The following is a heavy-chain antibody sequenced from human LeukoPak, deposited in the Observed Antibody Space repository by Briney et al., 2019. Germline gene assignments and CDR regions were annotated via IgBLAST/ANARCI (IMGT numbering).Heavy chain of an antibody. CDR1: GFTFNKYG. V-gene: IGHV3-33*06. J-gene: IGHJ5*02. CDR3: AKDAQGIVGAPVNWFDP. Sequence: GGSLGLSCAASGFTFNKYGMHWVRQAPGKGLEWVAVIWYDGSNKKYVESVKGRFTISRDNSKNTVHLQMSSLRGEDTAVYYCAKDAQGIVGAPVNWFDPWGQGTLVTVSS. CDR2: IWYDGSNK. D-gene: IGHD1-26*01.